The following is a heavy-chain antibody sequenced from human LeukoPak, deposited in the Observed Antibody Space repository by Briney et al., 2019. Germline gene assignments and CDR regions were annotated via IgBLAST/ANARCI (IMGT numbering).Heavy chain of an antibody. Sequence: GGSLRLSCAASGFTFSSYSMNWVRQAPGKGLEWVSSISSSSSYIYYADSVKGRFTISRDNAKNSLYLQMNSLRAEDTAVYYCARVGDSSGWLYYFDYWGQGTLVTVSS. CDR2: ISSSSSYI. V-gene: IGHV3-21*01. CDR3: ARVGDSSGWLYYFDY. CDR1: GFTFSSYS. D-gene: IGHD6-19*01. J-gene: IGHJ4*02.